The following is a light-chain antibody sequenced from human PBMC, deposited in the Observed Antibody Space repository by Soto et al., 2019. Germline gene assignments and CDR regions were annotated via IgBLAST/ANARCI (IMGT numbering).Light chain of an antibody. CDR1: QSVSSY. Sequence: EIVLTQSPATLSLSPGERATLSCRASQSVSSYLAWYQQKPGQAPRLLIYDASNRATGIPARFSGSGSGTDFTLTISSLEPEDFAVYYCLQRSNWPPALTFGGATKVEIK. CDR2: DAS. V-gene: IGKV3-11*01. CDR3: LQRSNWPPALT. J-gene: IGKJ4*01.